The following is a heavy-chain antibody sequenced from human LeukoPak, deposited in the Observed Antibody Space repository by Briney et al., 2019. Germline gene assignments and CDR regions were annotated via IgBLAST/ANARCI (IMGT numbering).Heavy chain of an antibody. J-gene: IGHJ4*02. D-gene: IGHD3-22*01. Sequence: GGSLRLSCAASGFTFSSYEMNWVRQAPGKGLEWVSAISGSGGSTYYADSVKGRFTISRDNSKNTLYLQMNSLRAEDTAVYYCAKDRGGFSGYYDYWGQGTLVTVSS. V-gene: IGHV3-23*01. CDR3: AKDRGGFSGYYDY. CDR1: GFTFSSYE. CDR2: ISGSGGST.